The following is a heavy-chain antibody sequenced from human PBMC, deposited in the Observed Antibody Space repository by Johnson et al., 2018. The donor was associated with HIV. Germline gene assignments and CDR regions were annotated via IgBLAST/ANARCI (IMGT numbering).Heavy chain of an antibody. Sequence: QVQLVESGGGVVQPGGSLRLSCAASGFTFSSYGMHWVRQAPGKGLEWVAFRRYDGRNKYYADSVKGRFTISKDNSKNTLFLQMNSLGAEDTAVYYGAKDRDSSTPNDAFDIWGQGTMVTVSA. D-gene: IGHD6-13*01. V-gene: IGHV3-30*02. CDR2: RRYDGRNK. CDR1: GFTFSSYG. J-gene: IGHJ3*02. CDR3: AKDRDSSTPNDAFDI.